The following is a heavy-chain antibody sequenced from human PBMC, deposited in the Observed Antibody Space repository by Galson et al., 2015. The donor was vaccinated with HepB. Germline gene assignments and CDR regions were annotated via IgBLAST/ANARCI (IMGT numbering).Heavy chain of an antibody. V-gene: IGHV1-18*04. CDR1: GHSFTTYG. D-gene: IGHD1-7*01. Sequence: SVKVSCKAYGHSFTTYGFTWVRQAPGQGLEWMGWSSADKGHTDYAQKLQGRVTMTTNTSTTTAYMELRNLRSDDTAVYYCAAVKWNYGVADGTWFDPWGQGTLVTVSS. CDR2: SSADKGHT. CDR3: AAVKWNYGVADGTWFDP. J-gene: IGHJ5*02.